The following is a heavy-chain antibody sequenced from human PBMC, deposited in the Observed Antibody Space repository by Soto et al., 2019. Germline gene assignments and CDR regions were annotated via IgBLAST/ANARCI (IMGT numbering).Heavy chain of an antibody. D-gene: IGHD2-21*02. V-gene: IGHV4-59*01. CDR1: GGSISTYY. J-gene: IGHJ6*02. CDR3: ARDLWGYCGADCYPLDV. CDR2: MYKTGNT. Sequence: QVRLQESGPGLVKPSETLSLTCTVSGGSISTYYWSWIRQPPGKGLEWIGYMYKTGNTIYNPSLNSRVIISVDTSKNQFCLKLNSVTAADTVVYYCARDLWGYCGADCYPLDVWGQGTTVIVSS.